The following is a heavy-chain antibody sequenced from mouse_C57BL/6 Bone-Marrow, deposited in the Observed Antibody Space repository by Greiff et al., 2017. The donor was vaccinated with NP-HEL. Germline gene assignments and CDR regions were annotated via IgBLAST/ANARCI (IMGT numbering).Heavy chain of an antibody. Sequence: VQLQQSGAELARPGASVKLSCKASGYTFTSYGISWVKQRTGQGLEWIGEIYPRSGNTYYNEKSKGKATLTADKSSSTAYMELRSLTSEDSAVYFCARPYYDYEVYFDYWGQGTTLTVSS. D-gene: IGHD2-4*01. CDR2: IYPRSGNT. J-gene: IGHJ2*01. CDR1: GYTFTSYG. CDR3: ARPYYDYEVYFDY. V-gene: IGHV1-81*01.